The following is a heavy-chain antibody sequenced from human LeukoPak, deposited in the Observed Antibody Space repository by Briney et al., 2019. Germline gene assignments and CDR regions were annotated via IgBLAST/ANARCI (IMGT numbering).Heavy chain of an antibody. CDR3: ARKSSGCDY. D-gene: IGHD6-19*01. J-gene: IGHJ4*02. V-gene: IGHV4-39*07. CDR2: IYYNGGT. Sequence: PSETLSLTCTVSGGSIRSSTYYWGWIRQPPGKGLEWIGTIYYNGGTYYNPSLKSRVTISVDTSKNQFSLKLSSVTAADTAVYYCARKSSGCDYWGQGTLVTVSS. CDR1: GGSIRSSTYY.